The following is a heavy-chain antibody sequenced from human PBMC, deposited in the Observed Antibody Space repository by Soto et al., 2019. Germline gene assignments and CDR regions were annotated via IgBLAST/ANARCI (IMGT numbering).Heavy chain of an antibody. D-gene: IGHD5-18*01. CDR2: IYYSGST. Sequence: QVQLQESGPGLVKPSLTLSLTCTVYGGSISSGGYYWSWIRQHPGKGLEWIGYIYYSGSTYYNPSLKSRVTISVDTSKNQFSLKLSSVTAADTAVYYCARSGYSYGPNPLLYWGQGTLVTVSS. CDR1: GGSISSGGYY. CDR3: ARSGYSYGPNPLLY. V-gene: IGHV4-31*03. J-gene: IGHJ4*02.